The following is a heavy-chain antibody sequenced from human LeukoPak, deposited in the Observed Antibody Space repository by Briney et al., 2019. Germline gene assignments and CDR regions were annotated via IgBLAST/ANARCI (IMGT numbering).Heavy chain of an antibody. CDR3: AKDWALGIRFLAYGAMDV. CDR1: GFTFSYYA. CDR2: ISGSGGSI. Sequence: PGGSLRLSCAASGFTFSYYAMSWVRQAPGKGLEWVSGISGSGGSIYYTDSVKGRFTISRDNSKNTLYLQMNSLRAEDTAVYYCAKDWALGIRFLAYGAMDVWGKGTTVTVSS. D-gene: IGHD3-3*01. J-gene: IGHJ6*03. V-gene: IGHV3-23*01.